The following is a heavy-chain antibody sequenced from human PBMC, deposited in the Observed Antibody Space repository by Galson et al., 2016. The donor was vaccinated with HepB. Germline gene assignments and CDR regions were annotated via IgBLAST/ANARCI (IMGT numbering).Heavy chain of an antibody. CDR3: ARVTYFYESSGLRFYFNS. V-gene: IGHV4-34*01. D-gene: IGHD3-22*01. J-gene: IGHJ2*01. Sequence: SETLSLTCAVYGGSFSGYSWSWIRQPPGKGLEWIGEISHRGSTNYNPSLKSRVTISLDTSESHFSLKLSSVTAADTAVYYWARVTYFYESSGLRFYFNSWGRGTLVTVSS. CDR1: GGSFSGYS. CDR2: ISHRGST.